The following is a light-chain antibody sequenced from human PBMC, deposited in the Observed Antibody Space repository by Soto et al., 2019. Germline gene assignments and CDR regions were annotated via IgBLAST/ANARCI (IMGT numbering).Light chain of an antibody. J-gene: IGLJ1*01. V-gene: IGLV2-11*01. CDR1: SSDVGGYNC. Sequence: QSVLTQPRSVSGSPGQSVTISCTGTSSDVGGYNCVSWFQQHPGKAPQLIIYDVTQRPSGVPDRFSGSKSGNTASLSISGIQAEDEADYYCCSHSASYSFVFGTGTQVTVL. CDR2: DVT. CDR3: CSHSASYSFV.